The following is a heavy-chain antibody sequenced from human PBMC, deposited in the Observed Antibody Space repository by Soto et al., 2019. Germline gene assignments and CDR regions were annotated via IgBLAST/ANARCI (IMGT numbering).Heavy chain of an antibody. V-gene: IGHV4-59*01. D-gene: IGHD3-10*01. CDR3: ARGGIGMVRGALDFDY. Sequence: PSETLSLTCTVSGGPISSYYWSWIRQPPGKGLEWIGYIYYSGSTNYNPSLKSRVTISVDTSKNQFSLKLSSVTAADTAVYYCARGGIGMVRGALDFDYWGQGTLVTAPQ. CDR2: IYYSGST. J-gene: IGHJ4*02. CDR1: GGPISSYY.